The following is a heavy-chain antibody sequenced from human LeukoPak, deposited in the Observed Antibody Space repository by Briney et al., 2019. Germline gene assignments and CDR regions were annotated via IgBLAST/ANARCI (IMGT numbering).Heavy chain of an antibody. J-gene: IGHJ3*02. CDR1: GLRFSNYG. V-gene: IGHV3-30*02. CDR3: AKVRVDTAMVDAFDI. Sequence: GGSLRLSCAASGLRFSNYGMHWVRQAPGKGLEGVAFIRFDGSSKYFADSVKGRFIISRDNFQNTLILQMNNLKVEGTAVYYCAKVRVDTAMVDAFDIWGQGTRVVVSS. CDR2: IRFDGSSK. D-gene: IGHD5-18*01.